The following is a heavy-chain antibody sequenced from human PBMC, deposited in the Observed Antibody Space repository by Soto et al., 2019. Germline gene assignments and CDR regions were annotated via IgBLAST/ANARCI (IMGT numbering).Heavy chain of an antibody. J-gene: IGHJ6*02. Sequence: QVQLQESGPGLVKPSQTLSLTCTVSGASISSGGYYWSWIRQHPGKGLEWIGYIYYTGSTYYNPSLKSLVTISADTSKNQFSLKLSSVTAADTAVYYCARDLRFRGFYGMDVWGQGTTVTVSS. CDR1: GASISSGGYY. D-gene: IGHD3-10*01. CDR3: ARDLRFRGFYGMDV. V-gene: IGHV4-31*01. CDR2: IYYTGST.